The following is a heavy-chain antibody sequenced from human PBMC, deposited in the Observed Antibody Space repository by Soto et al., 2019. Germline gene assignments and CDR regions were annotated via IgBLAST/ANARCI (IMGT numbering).Heavy chain of an antibody. CDR3: AIVVVPAATPVPAEYFQH. D-gene: IGHD2-2*01. Sequence: VASVKVSCKASGYTFTSYYMHWVRQAPGQGLEWMGIINPSGGSTSYAQKFQGRVTMTMDTSTSTVYMELSSLRSEDTAVYYCAIVVVPAATPVPAEYFQHWGQGTLVTVSS. CDR1: GYTFTSYY. CDR2: INPSGGST. J-gene: IGHJ1*01. V-gene: IGHV1-46*01.